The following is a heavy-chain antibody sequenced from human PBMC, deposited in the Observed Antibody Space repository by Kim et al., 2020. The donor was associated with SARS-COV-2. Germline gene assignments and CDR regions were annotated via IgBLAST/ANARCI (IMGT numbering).Heavy chain of an antibody. V-gene: IGHV1-18*04. CDR1: GYTFVSYN. Sequence: ASVKVSCTASGYTFVSYNIIWVRQAPGQGLEWMGWITTYNGNTNYAQKVQGRVTMTTDRSTSTAYMELRNLQSDDTALYYCARAVGNWKDGDSFDYWGQG. CDR2: ITTYNGNT. D-gene: IGHD1-1*01. J-gene: IGHJ4*02. CDR3: ARAVGNWKDGDSFDY.